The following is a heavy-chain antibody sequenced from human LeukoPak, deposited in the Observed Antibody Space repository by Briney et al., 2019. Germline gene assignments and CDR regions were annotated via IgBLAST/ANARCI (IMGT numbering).Heavy chain of an antibody. J-gene: IGHJ4*02. Sequence: PGGSLRLSCAASGFTFSSYWMSWVRQAPGKGLEWVANIKQDGSEKYYVDSVKGRFTISRDNAKNALYLQMSSLRAEDTAVYDCGRGSPRDYWGQGTLVTVSS. CDR2: IKQDGSEK. V-gene: IGHV3-7*03. CDR1: GFTFSSYW. CDR3: GRGSPRDY.